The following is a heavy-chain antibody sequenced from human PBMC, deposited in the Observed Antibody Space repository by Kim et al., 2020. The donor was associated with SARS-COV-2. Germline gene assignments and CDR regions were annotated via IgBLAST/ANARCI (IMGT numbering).Heavy chain of an antibody. V-gene: IGHV3-53*04. D-gene: IGHD1-1*01. CDR1: GFTVSSNY. CDR3: ARGTTGGFLGYFDY. Sequence: GGSLRLSCAASGFTVSSNYMSWVRQAPGKGLEWVSVIYSGGSTYYADSVKGRFTISRHNSKNTLYLQMNSLRAEDTAVYYCARGTTGGFLGYFDYWGQGTLVTVSS. CDR2: IYSGGST. J-gene: IGHJ4*02.